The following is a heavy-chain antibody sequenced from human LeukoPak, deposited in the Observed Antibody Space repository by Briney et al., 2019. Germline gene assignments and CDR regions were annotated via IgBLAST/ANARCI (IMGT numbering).Heavy chain of an antibody. V-gene: IGHV3-23*01. Sequence: GGSLRLSCAASGFTFSSYAMSWVRQAPGKGLEWVSGISGSGTSAYFADSAKGRFTISRDNSKNTLYLQMDSLRTEDTALYYCARELRIAVAGTKDYWGQGTPVTVSS. CDR3: ARELRIAVAGTKDY. J-gene: IGHJ4*02. CDR1: GFTFSSYA. D-gene: IGHD6-19*01. CDR2: ISGSGTSA.